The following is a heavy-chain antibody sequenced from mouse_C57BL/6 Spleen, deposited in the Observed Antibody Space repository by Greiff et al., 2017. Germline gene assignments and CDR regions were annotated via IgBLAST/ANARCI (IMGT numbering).Heavy chain of an antibody. CDR3: ARTYRYAMDY. CDR1: GYTFTSYD. CDR2: IYPRDGST. V-gene: IGHV1-85*01. Sequence: VKLVESGPELVKPGASVKLSCKASGYTFTSYDINWVKQRPGQGLEWIGWIYPRDGSTKYNEKFKGKATLTVDTSSSTAYMELHSLTSEDSAVYYCARTYRYAMDYWGQGTSVTVSS. D-gene: IGHD5-1*01. J-gene: IGHJ4*01.